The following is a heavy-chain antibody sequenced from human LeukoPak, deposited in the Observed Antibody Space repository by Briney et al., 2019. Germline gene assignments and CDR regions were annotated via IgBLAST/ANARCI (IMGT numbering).Heavy chain of an antibody. Sequence: GGSLRLSCAASGFTVSSNYMSWVRQAPGKGLXXVSVIYSGGSTYYADSVKGRFTISRDNSKNTLYLQMNSLRAEDTAVYYCARARRGVNPFDYWGQGTLVTVSS. CDR1: GFTVSSNY. CDR2: IYSGGST. J-gene: IGHJ4*02. CDR3: ARARRGVNPFDY. V-gene: IGHV3-53*01. D-gene: IGHD3-10*01.